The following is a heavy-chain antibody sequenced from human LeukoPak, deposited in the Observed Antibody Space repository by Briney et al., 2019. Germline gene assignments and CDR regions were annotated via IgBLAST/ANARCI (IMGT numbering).Heavy chain of an antibody. V-gene: IGHV1-2*02. CDR3: ATSAGDYRAGHYYYMGV. CDR2: INPNTAGT. J-gene: IGHJ6*03. CDR1: GYTFTVYY. Sequence: GASVNVSCKASGYTFTVYYFHWVRQAPGQGLEWMGWINPNTAGTNYAQKFLGGVTLTWDTSISTAYMELTRLTSDDTAVYYCATSAGDYRAGHYYYMGVWGKGTSVTVSS. D-gene: IGHD4-11*01.